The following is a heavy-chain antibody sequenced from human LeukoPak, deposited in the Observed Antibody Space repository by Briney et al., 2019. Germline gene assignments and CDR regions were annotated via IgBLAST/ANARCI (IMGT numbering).Heavy chain of an antibody. J-gene: IGHJ4*02. D-gene: IGHD2-21*02. CDR2: ISVGGRT. V-gene: IGHV3-23*01. CDR3: AKDHQTAYGFDY. CDR1: GFTFSGYA. Sequence: GGSLRLSCAASGFTFSGYAMNWVRQAPGKGLEWVSSISVGGRTYYADSVKGRFTISRDISKSTLDLQMNSLRAEDTAVYYCAKDHQTAYGFDYWGQGSLVTVSS.